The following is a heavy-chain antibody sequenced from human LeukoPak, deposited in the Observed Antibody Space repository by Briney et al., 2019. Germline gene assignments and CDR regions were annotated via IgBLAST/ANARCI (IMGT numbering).Heavy chain of an antibody. Sequence: SQKVTCNASGYTFTSHDINWVRQATGQALEWLGWMNPNSGNTGYAQKFQGRVTMTRNTSISTAYMELSSLTSEDTAVYYCARGTAATGGASDYWGQGTLVTVSS. D-gene: IGHD6-25*01. J-gene: IGHJ4*02. CDR3: ARGTAATGGASDY. CDR2: MNPNSGNT. CDR1: GYTFTSHD. V-gene: IGHV1-8*01.